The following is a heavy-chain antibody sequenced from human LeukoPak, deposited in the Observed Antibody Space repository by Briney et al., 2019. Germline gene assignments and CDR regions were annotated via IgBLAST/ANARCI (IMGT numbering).Heavy chain of an antibody. CDR2: IFYSGST. CDR3: ARGVRYSSGPRQNYYYYYMDV. CDR1: GGSISTSNYY. D-gene: IGHD6-19*01. V-gene: IGHV4-39*07. Sequence: SETLSLTCTVSGGSISTSNYYWAWIRQPPGKGLEWIGNIFYSGSTYYSPSLRSRVTISLDTSKNQFSLKLSSVTAADTAVNYCARGVRYSSGPRQNYYYYYMDVWGKGTTVTVSS. J-gene: IGHJ6*03.